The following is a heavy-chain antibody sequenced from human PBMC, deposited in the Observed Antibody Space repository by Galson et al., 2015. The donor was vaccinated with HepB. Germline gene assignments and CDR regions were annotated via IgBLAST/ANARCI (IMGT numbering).Heavy chain of an antibody. CDR2: INTNTGNP. D-gene: IGHD3-10*01. J-gene: IGHJ5*02. Sequence: SVKVSCKASGYSFTTYAMNWVRQAPGQGLEWMGWINTNTGNPAYAQGFTGRFVFSLDSSVSTAYLQINSPKAEDTAVYYCARTPYYDSGSYYNVWFDPWGQGTLVTVSS. CDR3: ARTPYYDSGSYYNVWFDP. CDR1: GYSFTTYA. V-gene: IGHV7-4-1*02.